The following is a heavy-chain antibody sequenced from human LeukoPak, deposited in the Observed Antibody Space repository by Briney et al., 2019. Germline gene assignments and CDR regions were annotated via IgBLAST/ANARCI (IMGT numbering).Heavy chain of an antibody. D-gene: IGHD2-15*01. Sequence: SETLSLTCTVSGGSISSYYWSWIRQPPGKGLEWFGYIYYSGNSNYNPSLKSRVTISADTSKNEFSLKLSSVTAADTAIYYCATRSTGVAATFDSWGQGALVTVSS. CDR2: IYYSGNS. J-gene: IGHJ4*02. CDR1: GGSISSYY. CDR3: ATRSTGVAATFDS. V-gene: IGHV4-59*01.